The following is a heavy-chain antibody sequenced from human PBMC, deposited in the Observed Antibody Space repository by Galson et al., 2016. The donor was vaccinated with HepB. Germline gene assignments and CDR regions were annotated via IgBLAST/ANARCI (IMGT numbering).Heavy chain of an antibody. D-gene: IGHD2-2*01. J-gene: IGHJ3*02. V-gene: IGHV4-4*07. CDR3: ALTIVSVARGAFDI. CDR1: GDSISSYY. CDR2: IYSSGST. Sequence: SETLSLTCTVSGDSISSYYWSWIRQPAGKGLEWIGRIYSSGSTNYNPSIKSRVTMPVDTSKNQFSLKLSSVTGADPAVYYCALTIVSVARGAFDIWGQGTMVTVSS.